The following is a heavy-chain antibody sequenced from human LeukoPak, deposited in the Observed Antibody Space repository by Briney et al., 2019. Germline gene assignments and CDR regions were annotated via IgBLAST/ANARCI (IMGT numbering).Heavy chain of an antibody. CDR3: AREGVAAAGFDY. CDR2: ISYDGSNK. D-gene: IGHD6-13*01. V-gene: IGHV3-30*03. Sequence: PGGSLRLSCAASGFTFSSYSMNWVRQAPGKGLEWVAVISYDGSNKYYADSVKGRFTISRDNSKNSLYLQMNSLRAEDTAVYYCAREGVAAAGFDYWGQGTLVTVSS. CDR1: GFTFSSYS. J-gene: IGHJ4*02.